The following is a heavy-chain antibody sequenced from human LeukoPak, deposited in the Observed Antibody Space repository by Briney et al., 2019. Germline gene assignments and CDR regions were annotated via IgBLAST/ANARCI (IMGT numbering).Heavy chain of an antibody. J-gene: IGHJ4*02. D-gene: IGHD3-10*01. V-gene: IGHV3-23*01. CDR3: AKDRPLWFGELGVYFFDY. CDR1: GFTFSRYA. CDR2: ISGSGGST. Sequence: GGSLRLSCAASGFTFSRYAMSWVRQAPGKGLEWVSAISGSGGSTYYADSVKGRFTISRDNSKNTLYLQMNGVRAVDTAVYYCAKDRPLWFGELGVYFFDYWGQGTLVAVSS.